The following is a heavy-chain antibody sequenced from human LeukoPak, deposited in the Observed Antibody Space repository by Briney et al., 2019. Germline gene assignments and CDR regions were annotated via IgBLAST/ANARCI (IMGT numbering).Heavy chain of an antibody. CDR2: IGGGGDTT. Sequence: PGGSLRLSCAASGFSFSTYAMIWVRQAPGKGLEWVSAIGGGGDTTYYADSVKGRFTISRDNSKNTLYLQMNSLRAEDTAEYYCARLSVSGSPFSDYWGQGSLVTVSS. CDR3: ARLSVSGSPFSDY. V-gene: IGHV3-23*01. CDR1: GFSFSTYA. D-gene: IGHD3-10*01. J-gene: IGHJ4*02.